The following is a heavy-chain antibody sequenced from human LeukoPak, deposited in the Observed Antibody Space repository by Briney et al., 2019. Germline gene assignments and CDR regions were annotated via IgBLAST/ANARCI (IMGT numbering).Heavy chain of an antibody. CDR1: GGSISSGDYY. Sequence: PSQTLSLTCTVSGGSISSGDYYWSWIRQPPGKGLEWIGYIYYSGSTYYNPSLKSRVTISVDTSKNQFSLKLSSVTAADTAVYYCARDGQDYYLDYWGQGTLVIVSS. CDR2: IYYSGST. D-gene: IGHD3-10*01. V-gene: IGHV4-30-4*01. J-gene: IGHJ4*02. CDR3: ARDGQDYYLDY.